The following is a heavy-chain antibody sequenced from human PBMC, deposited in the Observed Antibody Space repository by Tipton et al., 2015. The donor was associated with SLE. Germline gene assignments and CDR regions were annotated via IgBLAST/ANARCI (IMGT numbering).Heavy chain of an antibody. CDR2: IYYSGST. J-gene: IGHJ5*02. Sequence: TLSLTCTVSGGSISSSSYYWGWIRQPPGKGLEWIGSIYYSGSTYYNPSLKSRVTISVDTSKNQFSLRLSSVTAADTAVYYCARKGGMSWFDPWGQGTLDTVSS. V-gene: IGHV4-39*07. CDR3: ARKGGMSWFDP. CDR1: GGSISSSSYY.